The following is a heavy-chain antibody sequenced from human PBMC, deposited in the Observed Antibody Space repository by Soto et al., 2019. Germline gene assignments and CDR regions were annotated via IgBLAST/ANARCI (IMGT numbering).Heavy chain of an antibody. CDR2: IDPSDSQT. D-gene: IGHD3-22*01. CDR3: PRQIYDSDTVPYFQYYFYS. Sequence: GEPLKIYWKGSGYRSAGYWITRVRQKPGKGLEWMGRIDPSDSQTYYSPSFRGHVTISVTKSITTVFLQWSSLRASDTAMYYCPRQIYDSDTVPYFQYYFYSLGQGTPVTRLL. CDR1: GYRSAGYW. J-gene: IGHJ4*02. V-gene: IGHV5-10-1*01.